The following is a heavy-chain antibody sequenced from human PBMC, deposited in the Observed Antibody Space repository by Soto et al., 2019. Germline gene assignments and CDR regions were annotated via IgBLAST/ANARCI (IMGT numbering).Heavy chain of an antibody. J-gene: IGHJ6*02. V-gene: IGHV4-59*01. Sequence: SETLSLTCTVSGGSISSYYWSWIRQPPGKGLEWIGYIYYSGSTNYNPSLKSRVTISVDTSKNQFSLKLSSVTAADTAVYYCARVNGPVVLVPAAMLPYYYYGMDVWGQGTTVTVS. CDR3: ARVNGPVVLVPAAMLPYYYYGMDV. CDR2: IYYSGST. CDR1: GGSISSYY. D-gene: IGHD2-2*01.